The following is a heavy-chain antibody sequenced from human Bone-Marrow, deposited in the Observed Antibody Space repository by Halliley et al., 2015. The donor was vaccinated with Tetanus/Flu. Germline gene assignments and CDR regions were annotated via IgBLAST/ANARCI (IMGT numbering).Heavy chain of an antibody. Sequence: TLSLTCDVSVGSITSANWWSWVRQPPGRGLEWIGEIYHGGKSNYSPSLRGRVTISVDKSMNQFPLKLNSVTAADTAVYFCASHLSTAGTRGFDYWGQGALVTVSS. CDR2: IYHGGKS. J-gene: IGHJ4*02. V-gene: IGHV4-4*01. D-gene: IGHD6-13*01. CDR1: VGSITSANW. CDR3: ASHLSTAGTRGFDY.